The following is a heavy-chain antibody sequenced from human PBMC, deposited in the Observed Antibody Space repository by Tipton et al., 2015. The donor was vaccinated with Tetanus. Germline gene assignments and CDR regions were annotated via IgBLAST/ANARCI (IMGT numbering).Heavy chain of an antibody. Sequence: LVKPTETLSLTCTVSGGSISSGGYYWSWIRQHPGKGLEWIGYIYYSGSTYYNPSLKSRVTISVDTSKNQFSLKLSSVTAADTAVYYCARDTYYGDPLGYFDLWGRGTLVTVSS. J-gene: IGHJ2*01. CDR3: ARDTYYGDPLGYFDL. V-gene: IGHV4-31*03. CDR1: GGSISSGGYY. CDR2: IYYSGST. D-gene: IGHD4-17*01.